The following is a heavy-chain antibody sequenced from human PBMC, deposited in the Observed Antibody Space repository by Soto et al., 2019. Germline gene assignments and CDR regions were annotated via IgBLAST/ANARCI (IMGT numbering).Heavy chain of an antibody. Sequence: QVQLVQSGAEVKKPGSSVKVSCKSSGGTFSSYAISWVRQAPGQGLEWMGGVIPVFGLATYAQKVQGRVTIIADKSTNTAYMEVSSLRSEDTAVYYCARGKSYYGSGKGIYDYYSLDVWGQGTTVTVSS. J-gene: IGHJ6*02. V-gene: IGHV1-69*17. D-gene: IGHD3-10*01. CDR2: VIPVFGLA. CDR1: GGTFSSYA. CDR3: ARGKSYYGSGKGIYDYYSLDV.